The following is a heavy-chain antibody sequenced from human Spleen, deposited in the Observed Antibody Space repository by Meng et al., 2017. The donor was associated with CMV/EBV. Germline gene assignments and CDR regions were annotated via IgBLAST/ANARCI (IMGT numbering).Heavy chain of an antibody. CDR1: GGSISSSGYY. Sequence: VSGGSISSSGYYWGWIRQPPGMGLEWIESMYYSGSTYYNPSLKSRVTISVDTSKNQFSLKLSSVTAADTAVYYCARQVYSTSHLDYWGQGSLVTVSS. D-gene: IGHD2-2*01. V-gene: IGHV4-39*01. CDR3: ARQVYSTSHLDY. J-gene: IGHJ4*02. CDR2: MYYSGST.